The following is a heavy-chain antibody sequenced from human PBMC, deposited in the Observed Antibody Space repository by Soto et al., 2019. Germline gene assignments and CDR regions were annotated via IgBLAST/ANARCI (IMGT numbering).Heavy chain of an antibody. CDR1: GFTFSSYG. CDR2: IWYDGSNK. D-gene: IGHD2-15*01. CDR3: ARDPRLLGEFFYYYMDV. Sequence: QVQLVESGGGVVQPGRSLRLSCAASGFTFSSYGMHWVRQAPGKGLEWVAVIWYDGSNKYYADSVKGRFTISRDNSKNTLYLQMNSLRAEDTAVYYCARDPRLLGEFFYYYMDVWGKGTTVTVSS. V-gene: IGHV3-33*01. J-gene: IGHJ6*03.